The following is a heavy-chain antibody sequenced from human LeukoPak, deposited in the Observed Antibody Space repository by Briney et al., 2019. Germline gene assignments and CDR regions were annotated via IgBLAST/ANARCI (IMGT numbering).Heavy chain of an antibody. CDR3: ARVEAPIVVVSSFDY. CDR1: GYTFTGYY. CDR2: ISAYNGNT. D-gene: IGHD3-22*01. V-gene: IGHV1-18*04. J-gene: IGHJ4*02. Sequence: VASVKVSCKASGYTFTGYYMHWVRQAPGQGLEWMGWISAYNGNTNYAQKLQGRVTMTTDASTSTAYMELRSLRSDDTAVYYCARVEAPIVVVSSFDYWGQGTLVTVSS.